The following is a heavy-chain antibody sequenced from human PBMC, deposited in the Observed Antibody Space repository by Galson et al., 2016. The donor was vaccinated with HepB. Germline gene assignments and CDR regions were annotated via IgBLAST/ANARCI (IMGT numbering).Heavy chain of an antibody. CDR2: IVPIFGTA. J-gene: IGHJ6*02. V-gene: IGHV1-69*13. CDR3: ARVGELDV. CDR1: GGTFNNYA. Sequence: SVKVSCKATGGTFNNYAISWVRQAPGQGFEWMGKIVPIFGTANYAQKFQGRVSITADELTSTAYMELSSLRYEDTAVYYCARVGELDVWGQGTTVTVSS.